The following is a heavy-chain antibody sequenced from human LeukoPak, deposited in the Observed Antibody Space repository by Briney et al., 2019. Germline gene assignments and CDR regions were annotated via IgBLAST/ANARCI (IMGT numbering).Heavy chain of an antibody. CDR1: GYTFTGYY. D-gene: IGHD3-10*01. J-gene: IGHJ6*03. V-gene: IGHV1-2*02. CDR2: INPNSGGT. CDR3: ARFSRDWGSYYRGYYYYYLDV. Sequence: ASVKVSCKASGYTFTGYYMHWVRQAPGQGLEWMGWINPNSGGTNYAQKFQGRVTMTRDTSISTAYMELSSLRSEDTAVYYCARFSRDWGSYYRGYYYYYLDVWGKGTTVTISS.